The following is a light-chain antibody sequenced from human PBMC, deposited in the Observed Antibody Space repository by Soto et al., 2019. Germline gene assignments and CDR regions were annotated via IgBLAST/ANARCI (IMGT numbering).Light chain of an antibody. J-gene: IGLJ1*01. CDR2: DVS. V-gene: IGLV2-14*03. CDR1: SSDIGGYNY. Sequence: QSALTQPASVSGSPGQSITISCTGTSSDIGGYNYVSWYQQLPGKVPKLILYDVSNRLSGVSDRFSGSKSGNAASLTISGLQAEDEADYYCSSYTSTSPLYGFGTGTKLTVL. CDR3: SSYTSTSPLYG.